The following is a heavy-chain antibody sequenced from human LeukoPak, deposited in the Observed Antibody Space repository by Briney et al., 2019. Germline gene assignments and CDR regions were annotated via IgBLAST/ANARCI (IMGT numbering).Heavy chain of an antibody. J-gene: IGHJ4*02. V-gene: IGHV1-2*02. D-gene: IGHD3-3*01. CDR2: INPNSGGT. Sequence: ASVKVSCKASGYTFTGCYMHWVRQAPGQGLEWMGWINPNSGGTNYAQKFQGRVTMTRDTSISTAYMELSRLRSDDTAVYYCASTATIFGVVILDYWGQGTLVTVSS. CDR3: ASTATIFGVVILDY. CDR1: GYTFTGCY.